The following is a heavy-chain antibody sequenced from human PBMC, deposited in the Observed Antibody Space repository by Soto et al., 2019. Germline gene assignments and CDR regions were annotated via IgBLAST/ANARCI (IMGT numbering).Heavy chain of an antibody. CDR1: GYTFTSYA. J-gene: IGHJ4*02. D-gene: IGHD2-21*02. CDR3: ARSIVVVTALDY. Sequence: QVQLVQSGAEEKKPGASVKVSCKASGYTFTSYAMHWVRQAPGQRLEWMGWINAGNGNTKYSQKFQGRVTIPRDTSASPAYMELSSLRPEDTAVYYCARSIVVVTALDYWGQGTLVTVSS. CDR2: INAGNGNT. V-gene: IGHV1-3*05.